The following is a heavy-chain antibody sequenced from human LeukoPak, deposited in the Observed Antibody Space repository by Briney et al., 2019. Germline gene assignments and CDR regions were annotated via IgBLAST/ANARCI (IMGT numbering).Heavy chain of an antibody. V-gene: IGHV3-21*01. Sequence: GGSLRPSCAASGFTFSSYNMNWVRQAPGKGLEWVSSISSSSDYIYYADSVKGRFTISRDNAKNSLYLQMKSLRAEDTAVYYCARGKTSQNIVTRKTYNWFDPWGQGTLVTVSS. J-gene: IGHJ5*02. CDR2: ISSSSDYI. D-gene: IGHD2/OR15-2a*01. CDR3: ARGKTSQNIVTRKTYNWFDP. CDR1: GFTFSSYN.